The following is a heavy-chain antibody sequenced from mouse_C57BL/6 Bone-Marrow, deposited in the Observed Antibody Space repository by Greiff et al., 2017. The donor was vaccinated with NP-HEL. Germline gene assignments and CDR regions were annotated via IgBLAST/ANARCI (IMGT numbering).Heavy chain of an antibody. CDR3: TTGGSGPYAMDY. J-gene: IGHJ4*01. Sequence: VQLQQSGAELVRPGASVKLSCTVSGFNIKDDYMHWVKQRPEQGLEWIGWIDPENGDTEYASKFQGKATITADTSSNTAYLQLSSLKSEDTADYYCTTGGSGPYAMDYWGQGTSVTVSS. CDR1: GFNIKDDY. V-gene: IGHV14-4*01. D-gene: IGHD1-1*01. CDR2: IDPENGDT.